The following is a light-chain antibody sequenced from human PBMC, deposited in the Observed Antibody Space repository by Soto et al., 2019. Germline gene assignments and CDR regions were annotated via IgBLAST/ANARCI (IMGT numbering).Light chain of an antibody. CDR1: QRIGSSV. V-gene: IGKV3-20*01. Sequence: IVMTQSPGILSLSPGERAILSCRASQRIGSSVAWYQQRPGQAPRLLIYAASFRATGVPDRFGGSGSATDFRLTISRLEPEDFAMYFCQQYGSSPITFGQGTRLEI. CDR2: AAS. J-gene: IGKJ5*01. CDR3: QQYGSSPIT.